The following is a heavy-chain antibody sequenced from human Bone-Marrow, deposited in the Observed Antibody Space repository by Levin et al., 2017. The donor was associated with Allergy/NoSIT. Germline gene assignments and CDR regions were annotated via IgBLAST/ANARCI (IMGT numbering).Heavy chain of an antibody. D-gene: IGHD6-13*01. V-gene: IGHV3-30*18. CDR1: GFTFRNYA. Sequence: GGSLRLSCAASGFTFRNYAMHWVRQAPGKGLEWVAVISSDGNDKHYADSVKGRFTISRDNSKSTVYLQMSSLRAEDTAVFFCVKDLKIAAADYYFDCWGQGTLVTVSS. CDR3: VKDLKIAAADYYFDC. J-gene: IGHJ4*02. CDR2: ISSDGNDK.